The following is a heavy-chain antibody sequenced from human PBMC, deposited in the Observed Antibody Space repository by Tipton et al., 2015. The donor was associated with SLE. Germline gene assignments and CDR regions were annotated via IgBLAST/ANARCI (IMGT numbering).Heavy chain of an antibody. CDR1: GASISSYY. CDR2: IYYSGNT. V-gene: IGHV4-59*12. Sequence: TLSLTCTVSGASISSYYWSWIRQPPGKGLEWIGYIYYSGNTIHNPSLKSRVTMSVDTSKNQFSLKLSSVTAADTAVYYCAREPRSGYHDYWGQGTLVIVSS. CDR3: AREPRSGYHDY. D-gene: IGHD3-3*01. J-gene: IGHJ4*02.